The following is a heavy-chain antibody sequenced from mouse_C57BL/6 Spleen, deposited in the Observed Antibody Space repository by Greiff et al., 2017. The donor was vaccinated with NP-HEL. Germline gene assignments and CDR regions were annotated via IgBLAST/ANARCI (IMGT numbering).Heavy chain of an antibody. V-gene: IGHV2-2*01. CDR2: IWSGGST. J-gene: IGHJ3*01. CDR3: ARYYSNSAGFAY. CDR1: GFSLTSYG. Sequence: VQLVESGPGLVQPSQSLSITCTVSGFSLTSYGVHWVRQSPGKGLEWLGVIWSGGSTDYNAAFISRLSISKDNSKSQVFFKMNSLQADDTAIYYCARYYSNSAGFAYWGQGTLVTVSA. D-gene: IGHD2-5*01.